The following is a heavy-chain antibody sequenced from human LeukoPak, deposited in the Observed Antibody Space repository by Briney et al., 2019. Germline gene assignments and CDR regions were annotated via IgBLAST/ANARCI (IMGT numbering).Heavy chain of an antibody. J-gene: IGHJ4*02. Sequence: PGGSLRLSCAASGFTFSSYAMNWVRQAPGKGLEWVSVISGSGGSTYYADSVKGRFNISRDNSQNTVYLQMNSLRAKDTAVYYCAKELQLQGLTHAFDYWGQGTLVTVSS. CDR1: GFTFSSYA. V-gene: IGHV3-23*01. D-gene: IGHD4-11*01. CDR2: ISGSGGST. CDR3: AKELQLQGLTHAFDY.